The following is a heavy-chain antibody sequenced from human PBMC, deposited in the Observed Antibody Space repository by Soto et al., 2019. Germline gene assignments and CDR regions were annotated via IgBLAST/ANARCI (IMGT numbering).Heavy chain of an antibody. CDR2: ISSSSSYI. V-gene: IGHV3-21*01. CDR3: ARDHTSIAPPGPSGMDV. Sequence: EVQLVESGGGLVKPGGSLRLSCAASGFTFSSYSMNWVRQAPGKGLEWVSSISSSSSYIYYADSVKGRFTISRDNATNSLYLQMNSLRAEDTAVYYCARDHTSIAPPGPSGMDVWGQGTTVTVSS. J-gene: IGHJ6*02. D-gene: IGHD6-6*01. CDR1: GFTFSSYS.